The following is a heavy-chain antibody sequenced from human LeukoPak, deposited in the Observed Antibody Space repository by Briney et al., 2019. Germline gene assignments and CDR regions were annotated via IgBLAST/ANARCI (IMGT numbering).Heavy chain of an antibody. J-gene: IGHJ4*02. V-gene: IGHV3-21*01. CDR2: ISSSSSYI. D-gene: IGHD3-16*01. CDR1: GFTFSSYS. CDR3: ARAFRGYTFDFDS. Sequence: GGSLRLSCAASGFTFSSYSMNWVRQAPGKGLEWVSSISSSSSYIYYADLVKGRFTISRDNAKNSLFLQMNSLRAEDTSVYYCARAFRGYTFDFDSWGQGTLVTVSS.